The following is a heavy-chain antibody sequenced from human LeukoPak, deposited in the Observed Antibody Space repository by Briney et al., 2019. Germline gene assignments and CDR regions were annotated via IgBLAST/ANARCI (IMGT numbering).Heavy chain of an antibody. CDR2: IYHSGST. CDR3: ARAGGYDYVWGSYRPIGGYYFDY. V-gene: IGHV4-4*02. Sequence: PSGTLSLTCAVSGGSISSSNWWSWVRQPPGKGLEWIGEIYHSGSTYYNPSLKSRVTISVDTSKSQFSLKLSSVTAADTAVYYCARAGGYDYVWGSYRPIGGYYFDYWGQGTLVTVSS. J-gene: IGHJ4*02. D-gene: IGHD3-16*02. CDR1: GGSISSSNW.